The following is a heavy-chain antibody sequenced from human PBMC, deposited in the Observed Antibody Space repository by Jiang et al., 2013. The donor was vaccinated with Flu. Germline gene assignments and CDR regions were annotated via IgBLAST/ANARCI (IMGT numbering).Heavy chain of an antibody. CDR3: ARSGYSSSWRYFDH. J-gene: IGHJ4*02. V-gene: IGHV2-70*01. Sequence: KPTQTLTLTCTFSGFSLSTSGVGVGWIRQPPGKALEWLALIAWDDDEYYTTSLKTRLTISKDTSRNQVVLTMTNVDPVDTAMYYCARSGYSSSWRYFDHWGQGTPVTVSS. D-gene: IGHD6-13*01. CDR2: IAWDDDE. CDR1: GFSLSTSGVG.